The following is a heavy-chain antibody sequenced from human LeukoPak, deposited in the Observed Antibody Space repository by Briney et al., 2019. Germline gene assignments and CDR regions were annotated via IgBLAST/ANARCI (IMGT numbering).Heavy chain of an antibody. CDR1: GYTFTSYY. D-gene: IGHD2-2*01. J-gene: IGHJ3*02. CDR3: ASERVPAAIRAFDI. Sequence: ASVKVSCKASGYTFTSYYMHWVRQAPGQGLEWMGIINPSGGSTSYAQKFQGRVTMTRDTSISTAYMELSRLRSDDTAVYYCASERVPAAIRAFDIWGQGTMVTVSS. CDR2: INPSGGST. V-gene: IGHV1-46*01.